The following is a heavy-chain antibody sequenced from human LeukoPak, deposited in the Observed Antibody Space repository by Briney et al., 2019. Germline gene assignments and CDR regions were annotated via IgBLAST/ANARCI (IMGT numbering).Heavy chain of an antibody. D-gene: IGHD2-2*01. J-gene: IGHJ4*02. CDR2: INPNSGGT. Sequence: ASVKVSCKASGYSFNDYYMHWVRQAPGQGLEWIGWINPNSGGTNYAQKFQGRVTMTSDTSINTVSMDLSRLRSDDAAVYYCVKGGFCNNTSCYHFDAWGQGSLVTVSS. V-gene: IGHV1-2*02. CDR3: VKGGFCNNTSCYHFDA. CDR1: GYSFNDYY.